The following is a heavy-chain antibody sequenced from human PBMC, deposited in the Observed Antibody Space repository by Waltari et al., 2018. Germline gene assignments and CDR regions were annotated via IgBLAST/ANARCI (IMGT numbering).Heavy chain of an antibody. Sequence: QVQLQESGPGLVKPSQTLSLTCTVSGGSTTSGSYDWSWIRQPPGTGLGWIGRIYTSGSTNYNPSLKSRVTISVDTSKNQFSLKLSSVTAADTAVYYCARHYYDSSGYYYESPKYYFDYWGQGTLVTVSS. J-gene: IGHJ4*02. CDR3: ARHYYDSSGYYYESPKYYFDY. D-gene: IGHD3-22*01. CDR2: IYTSGST. V-gene: IGHV4-61*02. CDR1: GGSTTSGSYD.